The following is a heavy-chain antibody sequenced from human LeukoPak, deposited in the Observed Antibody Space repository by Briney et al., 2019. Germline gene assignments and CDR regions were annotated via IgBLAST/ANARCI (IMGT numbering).Heavy chain of an antibody. CDR2: INYSGSA. CDR3: ARKMSGGESLDP. J-gene: IGHJ5*02. V-gene: IGHV4-59*01. CDR1: GGSISSYY. D-gene: IGHD3-10*01. Sequence: KPSETLSLTCTVSGGSISSYYWSWIRQPPGKGLEWIGYINYSGSATYNPSLASRVTISVDTSKNQFSLRLSSVTAADMAVYYCARKMSGGESLDPWGQGTLVTVSS.